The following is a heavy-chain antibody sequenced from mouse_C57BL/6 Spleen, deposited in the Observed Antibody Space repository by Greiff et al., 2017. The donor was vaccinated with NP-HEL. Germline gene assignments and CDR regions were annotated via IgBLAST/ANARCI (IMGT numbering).Heavy chain of an antibody. Sequence: EVKLVESGGDLVKPGGSLKLSCAASGFTFSSYGMSWVRQTPDKRLEWVATISSGGSYTYYPDSVNGRFTISRDNAKNTLYLQMGSLKSEDTAMYYCARHLYDGYYERYVDVWGTGTTVTVSS. D-gene: IGHD2-3*01. CDR2: ISSGGSYT. CDR3: ARHLYDGYYERYVDV. V-gene: IGHV5-6*01. CDR1: GFTFSSYG. J-gene: IGHJ1*03.